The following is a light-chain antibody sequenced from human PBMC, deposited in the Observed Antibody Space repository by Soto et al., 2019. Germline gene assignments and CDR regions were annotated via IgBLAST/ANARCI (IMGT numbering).Light chain of an antibody. V-gene: IGLV1-51*01. J-gene: IGLJ2*01. CDR3: GAWDSSLSAVV. CDR2: DNN. CDR1: SSNIGTYS. Sequence: QSVLTQPPSVSAAPGQRVTISCSGSSSNIGTYSVPWYQQLPGTAPRLLIYDNNERPSGIPDRFSGSKSGTSATLGVTGLQTGDEADYYCGAWDSSLSAVVFGGGTKLTVL.